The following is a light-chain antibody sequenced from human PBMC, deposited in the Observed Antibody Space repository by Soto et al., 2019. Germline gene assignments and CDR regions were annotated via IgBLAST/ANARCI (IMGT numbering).Light chain of an antibody. CDR2: DAS. CDR3: LQSYIAPT. Sequence: IHMTQSPSSLSVSFGYRFTITFRTSQNINAWLAWYQQRPGQAPKLLIYDASTVQSGVPSRFSGSGSGTDFTLTISSLQPEDFASYYCLQSYIAPTFGQGTRLE. V-gene: IGKV1-39*01. CDR1: QNINAW. J-gene: IGKJ5*01.